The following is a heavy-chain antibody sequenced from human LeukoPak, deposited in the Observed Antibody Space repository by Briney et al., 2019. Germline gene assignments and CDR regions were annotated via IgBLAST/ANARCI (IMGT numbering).Heavy chain of an antibody. J-gene: IGHJ3*02. CDR3: ARDVRHAFDI. D-gene: IGHD3-10*02. V-gene: IGHV1-2*02. CDR2: INPNSGDT. Sequence: ASVKVSCKASGYTFTGYYLHWVRQAPGQGLEWMGWINPNSGDTHYAQRFQGRITMTSDTSISTAYMELSRLTSDDTAVYKCARDVRHAFDIWSQGTMDTVSS. CDR1: GYTFTGYY.